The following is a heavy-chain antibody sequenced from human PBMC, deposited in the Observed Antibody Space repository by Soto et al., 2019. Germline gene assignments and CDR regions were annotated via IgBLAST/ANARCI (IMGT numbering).Heavy chain of an antibody. CDR2: ISSSSSYK. V-gene: IGHV3-21*01. CDR3: AREISGSYGMDV. J-gene: IGHJ6*02. CDR1: GFSFSSYS. Sequence: EVQLVESGGGLVKPGGSLRLSCAASGFSFSSYSMNWVRQAPGKGLEWVSSISSSSSYKYYADSVKGRFTISRDNAKNSLFLQMNSLRAEDTAVYYCAREISGSYGMDVWGQGTTVTVSS. D-gene: IGHD1-26*01.